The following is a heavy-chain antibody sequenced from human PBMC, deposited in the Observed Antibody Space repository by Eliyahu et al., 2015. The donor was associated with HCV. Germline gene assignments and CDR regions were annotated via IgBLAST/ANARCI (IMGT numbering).Heavy chain of an antibody. V-gene: IGHV3-33*06. J-gene: IGHJ6*02. Sequence: GLEWVAVIRYDGTVKYYADSVKGRFSVSRDNSKNTLYLEMNSLRVEDTAIYYCAKYADENYYGMDVWGQGTRVTASS. CDR2: IRYDGTVK. CDR3: AKYADENYYGMDV.